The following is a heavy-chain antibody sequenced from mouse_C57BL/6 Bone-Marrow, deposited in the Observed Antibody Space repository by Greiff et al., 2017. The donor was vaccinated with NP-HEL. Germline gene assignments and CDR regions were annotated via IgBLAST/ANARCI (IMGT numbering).Heavy chain of an antibody. CDR3: ARSMITTGED. D-gene: IGHD2-4*01. V-gene: IGHV1-76*01. J-gene: IGHJ2*01. CDR2: IYPGSGNT. Sequence: QVQLQQSGAELVRPGASVKLSCKASGYTFTDYYINWVKQRPGQGLEWIARIYPGSGNTYYNEKFKGKATLTAEKSSSTAYMQLSSLTSEDSAVYFCARSMITTGEDWGQGTTLTVSS. CDR1: GYTFTDYY.